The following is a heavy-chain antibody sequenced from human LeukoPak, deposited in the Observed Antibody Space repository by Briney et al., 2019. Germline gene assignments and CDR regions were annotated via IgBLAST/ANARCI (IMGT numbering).Heavy chain of an antibody. Sequence: SGPTLVKPTQTLTLTCAFSGFSLRSSGVGVGWIRQPPGKALEWLALIYWDDNERYSPSLWSRLTITKDTSKNQVVLTMTNMDPVDTATYYCAHSPPCGCFDYWGQGTLVTVSS. CDR1: GFSLRSSGVG. CDR2: IYWDDNE. CDR3: AHSPPCGCFDY. J-gene: IGHJ4*02. V-gene: IGHV2-5*02. D-gene: IGHD6-25*01.